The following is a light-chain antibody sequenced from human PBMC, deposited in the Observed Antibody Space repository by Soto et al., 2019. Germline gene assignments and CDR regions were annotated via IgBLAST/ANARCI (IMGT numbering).Light chain of an antibody. J-gene: IGLJ7*01. Sequence: SYELTQPPSVSVAPGKTARITCGGNNIGSKSVHWYQPKPGQAPVLVIYYDSDRPSGIPERFSGSNSGNTATLTISRVEAGDEADYYCQVWDSSSDHAVFGGGTQLTVL. CDR2: YDS. CDR3: QVWDSSSDHAV. V-gene: IGLV3-21*04. CDR1: NIGSKS.